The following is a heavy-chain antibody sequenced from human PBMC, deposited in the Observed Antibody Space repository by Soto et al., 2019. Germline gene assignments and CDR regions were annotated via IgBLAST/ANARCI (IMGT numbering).Heavy chain of an antibody. D-gene: IGHD7-27*01. J-gene: IGHJ6*03. CDR2: ISSSSIGI. CDR1: GFILSDCA. Sequence: EVQLVESGGGLVQPGGSLRLSCATSGFILSDCAMNWVRQAPGKGLEWVSYISSSSIGIDYADSVKGRFTVSRDNARNSLYLQMNSLRAEDTAVYYCARDLSWGSNWYYYMDVWGKGTTFTVSS. V-gene: IGHV3-48*01. CDR3: ARDLSWGSNWYYYMDV.